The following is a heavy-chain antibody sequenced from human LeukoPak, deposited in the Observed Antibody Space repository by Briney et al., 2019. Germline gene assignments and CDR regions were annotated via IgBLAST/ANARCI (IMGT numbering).Heavy chain of an antibody. V-gene: IGHV1-8*01. J-gene: IGHJ3*02. CDR2: MNPNSGNT. CDR1: GYTFTSYD. D-gene: IGHD1-14*01. CDR3: ARVGSEYADAFDI. Sequence: ASVTVSCKASGYTFTSYDINWVRQAPGQGLERMGWMNPNSGNTGYAQKFQGRVTMTRNTSISTAYMELSSLRSEDTAVYYCARVGSEYADAFDIWGQGTMVTVSS.